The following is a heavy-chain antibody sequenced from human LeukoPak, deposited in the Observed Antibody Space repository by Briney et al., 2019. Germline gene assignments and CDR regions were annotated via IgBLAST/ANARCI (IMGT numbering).Heavy chain of an antibody. V-gene: IGHV4-34*01. CDR3: ARVRRNYYDSSGYYPFDY. J-gene: IGHJ4*02. D-gene: IGHD3-22*01. Sequence: SETLSLTCAVYGGSFSGYYWSWIRQPPGKGLEWIGEINHSGSTNYNPSLKSRVTISVDTSKNQFSLKLSSVTAADTAVYYCARVRRNYYDSSGYYPFDYWGQGTLVTVPS. CDR1: GGSFSGYY. CDR2: INHSGST.